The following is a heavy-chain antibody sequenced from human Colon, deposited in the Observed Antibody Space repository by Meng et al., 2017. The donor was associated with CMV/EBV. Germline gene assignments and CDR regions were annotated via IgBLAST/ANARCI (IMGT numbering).Heavy chain of an antibody. CDR3: ARDLTVFGAVTMDAFDI. CDR1: GISFNSYA. CDR2: LDSDGTT. J-gene: IGHJ3*02. Sequence: GGSLRLSCAFSGISFNSYAMTWVRQAPGKGLEWVSLLDSDGTTYYADSVKGRFTISRDNSKNTLYLQMNSLRVEDTAVYFCARDLTVFGAVTMDAFDIWGQGTMVTVSS. D-gene: IGHD3-3*01. V-gene: IGHV3-23*03.